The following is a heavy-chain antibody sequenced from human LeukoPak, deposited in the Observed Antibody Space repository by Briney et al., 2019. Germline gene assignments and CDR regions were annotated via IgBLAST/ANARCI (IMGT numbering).Heavy chain of an antibody. J-gene: IGHJ4*02. CDR2: IYPGDSDT. CDR3: ARHSNPNYDDSSGYYNFDY. D-gene: IGHD3-22*01. CDR1: GYSFTSYW. Sequence: GESLKISCKGSGYSFTSYWIGWVLQMPGKGLEWMGVIYPGDSDTRYSPSLQGQVTISADNSISTAYLQWSSLKASDTAMYYCARHSNPNYDDSSGYYNFDYWGQGTLVTVSS. V-gene: IGHV5-51*01.